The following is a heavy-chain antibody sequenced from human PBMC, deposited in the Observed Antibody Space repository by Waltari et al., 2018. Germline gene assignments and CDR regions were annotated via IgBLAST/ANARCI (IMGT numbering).Heavy chain of an antibody. V-gene: IGHV1-46*01. CDR2: INPSGGST. D-gene: IGHD2-21*01. CDR3: ATDTGALWMDV. CDR1: EYPFASSY. Sequence: VQLVQSGAEVKKPGAAVTVSCQTSEYPFASSYVHWVRQAPGQGLEWMGIINPSGGSTIDAQRFQGRVTMTRDTSTSTVYMELSSLKSEDTAVYYCATDTGALWMDVWGQGTKV. J-gene: IGHJ6*02.